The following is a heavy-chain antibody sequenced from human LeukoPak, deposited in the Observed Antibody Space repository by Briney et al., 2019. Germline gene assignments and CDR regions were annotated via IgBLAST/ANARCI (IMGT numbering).Heavy chain of an antibody. D-gene: IGHD1-1*01. CDR2: ISGSGDTT. CDR1: GFTFSSYW. J-gene: IGHJ4*02. Sequence: GGSLRLSCAASGFTFSSYWMHWVRQAPGKGLVWVSLISGSGDTTYYADSVKGRFTISRDNSKNTLYLQMNSLRAEDTAVYYCANLRKSLWIPEFDYWGQGTLVTVSS. CDR3: ANLRKSLWIPEFDY. V-gene: IGHV3-23*01.